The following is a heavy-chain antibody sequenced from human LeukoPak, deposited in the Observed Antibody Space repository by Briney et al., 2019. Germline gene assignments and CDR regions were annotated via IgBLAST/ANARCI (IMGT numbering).Heavy chain of an antibody. J-gene: IGHJ4*02. D-gene: IGHD3-10*01. CDR3: TTDLGLTMIRGVIVY. CDR1: GFTFTNAW. Sequence: PGGSLRLSCAASGFTFTNAWMTWVRQAPGKGLEWVGRIKSKGDGETTDYAAPVKGRFSMSRDDSKATMYLQMYSLEAEDIAVYYCTTDLGLTMIRGVIVYWGQGALVTVSS. CDR2: IKSKGDGETT. V-gene: IGHV3-15*01.